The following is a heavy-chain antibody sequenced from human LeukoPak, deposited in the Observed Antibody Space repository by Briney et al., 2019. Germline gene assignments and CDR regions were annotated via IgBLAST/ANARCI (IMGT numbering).Heavy chain of an antibody. D-gene: IGHD4-17*01. J-gene: IGHJ4*02. CDR2: IYYSGST. CDR1: GGSISSGGYY. V-gene: IGHV4-31*03. CDR3: ARSYGDYVYYFDY. Sequence: SETLSLTCTVSGGSISSGGYYWSWIRQHPGKGLEWIGYIYYSGSTYYNPSLKSRVTISVDTSKNQFSLKLSSVTAADTAVYYCARSYGDYVYYFDYWGQGTLVTVSS.